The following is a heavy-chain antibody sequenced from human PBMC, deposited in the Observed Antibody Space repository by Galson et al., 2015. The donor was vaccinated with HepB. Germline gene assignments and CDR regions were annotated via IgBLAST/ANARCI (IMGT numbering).Heavy chain of an antibody. Sequence: SVKVSCKASGGTFSSYTISWVRQAPGQGLEWLGRIIPIVGTPNYAQKFQGRITITADKSTSSSYMELSSLRSEDTAVYYCAREPITGTTLSLYYYYYSYMDVWGKGTTVTVSS. V-gene: IGHV1-69*08. CDR1: GGTFSSYT. CDR2: IIPIVGTP. CDR3: AREPITGTTLSLYYYYYSYMDV. D-gene: IGHD1-7*01. J-gene: IGHJ6*03.